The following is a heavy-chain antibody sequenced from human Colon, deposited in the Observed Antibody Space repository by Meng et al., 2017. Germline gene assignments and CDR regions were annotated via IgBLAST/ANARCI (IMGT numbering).Heavy chain of an antibody. J-gene: IGHJ4*02. V-gene: IGHV6-1*01. CDR3: TTWYGEY. CDR2: TYYRSEWQN. D-gene: IGHD3-10*01. Sequence: QVPLHQSGPGLVKPSQPLPLTCAISGDSVSSNRALWHWVRQSPSRGLEWLGQTYYRSEWQNHYGVSVKSRITINADTSRNHFSLHLNSVTPEDTAVYYCTTWYGEYWGQGTLVTVSS. CDR1: GDSVSSNRAL.